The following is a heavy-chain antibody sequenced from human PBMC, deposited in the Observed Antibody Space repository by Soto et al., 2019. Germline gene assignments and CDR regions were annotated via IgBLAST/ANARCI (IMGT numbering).Heavy chain of an antibody. CDR2: ISGSGGST. V-gene: IGHV3-23*01. CDR1: GFTFSSYA. CDR3: ALHYDQGDWGP. Sequence: PGGSLRLSCAASGFTFSSYAMSWVRQAPGKGLEWVSAISGSGGSTYFADSVKGRFTISRDNSKNTLYLQMNSLRAEDTAVYYCALHYDQGDWGPWGQGTLVTVSS. D-gene: IGHD3-22*01. J-gene: IGHJ5*02.